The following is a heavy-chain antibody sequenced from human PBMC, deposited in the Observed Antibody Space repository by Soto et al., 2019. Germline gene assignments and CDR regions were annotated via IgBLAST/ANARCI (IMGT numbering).Heavy chain of an antibody. CDR3: AIEGSKSYKYFQH. J-gene: IGHJ1*01. D-gene: IGHD1-26*01. Sequence: ASVKVSCKASGYTFTGYYMHWVRQAPGQGLDWMGWINPNSGGTKYAQKFQGRVTMTRDTSISTDYMELSRLRSDDTAVYYCAIEGSKSYKYFQHWGQGTLVTVSS. CDR1: GYTFTGYY. V-gene: IGHV1-2*02. CDR2: INPNSGGT.